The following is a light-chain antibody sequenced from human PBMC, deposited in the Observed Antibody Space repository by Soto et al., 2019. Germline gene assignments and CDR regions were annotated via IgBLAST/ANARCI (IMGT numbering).Light chain of an antibody. CDR1: QGISNY. CDR3: LQHNSYLLLT. V-gene: IGKV1-17*03. Sequence: DLQMTQSPSAMSASVGDRVTITCRASQGISNYLAWFQQKPGKVPKRLIYDASSLQSGDPSRFSDSGSETEFTLTISSLQPEDLATYYCLQHNSYLLLTFGPGTKVDIK. J-gene: IGKJ3*01. CDR2: DAS.